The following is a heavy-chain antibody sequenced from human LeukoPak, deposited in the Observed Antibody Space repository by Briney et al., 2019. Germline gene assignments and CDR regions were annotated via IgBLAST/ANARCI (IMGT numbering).Heavy chain of an antibody. Sequence: SETLSLTCTVSGDSISSYYWSWIRQPPGKGLEWIGYIYYSGNTNYNPSLKSRVTISVDTSKNQFSLKLSSVTAADTAVYYCARALQATRYHFDYWGQGTLVTVSS. CDR3: ARALQATRYHFDY. D-gene: IGHD5-12*01. CDR1: GDSISSYY. V-gene: IGHV4-59*01. J-gene: IGHJ4*02. CDR2: IYYSGNT.